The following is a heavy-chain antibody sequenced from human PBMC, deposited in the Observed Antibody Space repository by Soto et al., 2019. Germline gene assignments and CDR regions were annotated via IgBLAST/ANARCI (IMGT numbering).Heavy chain of an antibody. CDR1: GFTFSSYA. CDR2: ISYDGSNK. CDR3: ASNSGSYSSPFDY. V-gene: IGHV3-30-3*01. Sequence: GGSLRLSCAASGFTFSSYAMHWVRQAPGKGLEWVAVISYDGSNKYYADSVKGRFTISRDNSKNTLYLQMNSLRAEDTAVYYCASNSGSYSSPFDYWGQGTLVTVSS. D-gene: IGHD1-26*01. J-gene: IGHJ4*02.